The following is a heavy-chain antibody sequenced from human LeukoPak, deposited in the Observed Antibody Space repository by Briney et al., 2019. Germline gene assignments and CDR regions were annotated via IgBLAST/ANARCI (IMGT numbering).Heavy chain of an antibody. V-gene: IGHV4-34*01. CDR1: GFTFSSYA. Sequence: GSLRLSCAASGFTFSSYAMSWVRQPPGKGLEWIGEINHSGSTNYNPSLKSRVTISVDTSKNQFSLKLSSVTAADTAVYYCARGIPAPYFDYWGQGTLVTVSS. CDR2: INHSGST. D-gene: IGHD2-2*01. J-gene: IGHJ4*02. CDR3: ARGIPAPYFDY.